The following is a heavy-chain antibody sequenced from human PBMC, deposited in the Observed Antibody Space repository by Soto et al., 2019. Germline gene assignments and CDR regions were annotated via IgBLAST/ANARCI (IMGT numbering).Heavy chain of an antibody. J-gene: IGHJ4*02. CDR2: ISAYNGNT. CDR1: GYSFTSYG. CDR3: ARDTIFGVVNLDY. D-gene: IGHD3-3*01. Sequence: QVQLVQSGAEVQKPGASVKVSCKASGYSFTSYGITWVRQAPGQGLEWMGWISAYNGNTEYTKRLQGRVTMTTDTSTSTAYMELRSLRSDDTAFYYCARDTIFGVVNLDYWGQGSLVTVCS. V-gene: IGHV1-18*01.